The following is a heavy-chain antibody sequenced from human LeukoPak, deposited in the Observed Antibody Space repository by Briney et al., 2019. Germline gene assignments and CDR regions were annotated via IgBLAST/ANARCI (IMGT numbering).Heavy chain of an antibody. CDR1: GFIFSNYA. D-gene: IGHD1-20*01. J-gene: IGHJ4*02. CDR2: ISSSSSYI. CDR3: ARARITGTTLPVDY. Sequence: PGGSLRLSCAASGFIFSNYAMNWVRQAPGKGLEWVSPISSSSSYIYYADSVKGRFTISRDNAKNSLYLQMNSLRAEDTAVYYCARARITGTTLPVDYWGQGTLVTVSS. V-gene: IGHV3-21*01.